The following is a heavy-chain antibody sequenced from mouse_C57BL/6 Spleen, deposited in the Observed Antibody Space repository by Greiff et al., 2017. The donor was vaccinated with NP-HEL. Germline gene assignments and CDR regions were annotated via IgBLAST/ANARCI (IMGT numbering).Heavy chain of an antibody. V-gene: IGHV1-80*01. J-gene: IGHJ2*01. Sequence: QVQLQQSGAELVKPGASVKISCKASGYAFSSYWMNWVKQRPGKGLEWIGQIYPGDGDTNYNGKFKGKATLTADKSSSTAYMQLSSLTSEDSAVYFCARFITTVVATGDFDYWGQGTTLTVSS. CDR1: GYAFSSYW. CDR2: IYPGDGDT. D-gene: IGHD1-1*01. CDR3: ARFITTVVATGDFDY.